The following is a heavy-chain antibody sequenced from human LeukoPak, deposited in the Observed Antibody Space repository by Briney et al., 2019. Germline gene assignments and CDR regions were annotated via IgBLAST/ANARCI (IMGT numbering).Heavy chain of an antibody. V-gene: IGHV4-30-4*01. CDR2: IYYSGST. D-gene: IGHD3-10*01. Sequence: PSQTLSLTCTVSGGSISSGDYCWSWIRQPPGKCLEWIGYIYYSGSTYYTPSLKSRVTISVDTSKNQFSLKLSSVTAADTAVYYCAIEEYGSGSPSGYWGQGTLVTVSS. CDR1: GGSISSGDYC. J-gene: IGHJ4*02. CDR3: AIEEYGSGSPSGY.